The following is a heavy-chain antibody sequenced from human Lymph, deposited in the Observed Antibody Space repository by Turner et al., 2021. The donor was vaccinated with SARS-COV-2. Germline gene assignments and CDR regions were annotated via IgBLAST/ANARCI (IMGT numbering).Heavy chain of an antibody. D-gene: IGHD1-26*01. CDR2: INWSVGSS. CDR1: GFTFDDDA. Sequence: EVQLVESGGGLVQLGRSVRLSCADSGFTFDDDAMHWVRQAAGKGREWVSGINWSVGSSAYADSVKGRFTISRDYPKNSLYLQMNSLRAEDTAFYYCAKDLAGTYYSSFDYWGQGTLVTVSS. V-gene: IGHV3-9*01. J-gene: IGHJ4*02. CDR3: AKDLAGTYYSSFDY.